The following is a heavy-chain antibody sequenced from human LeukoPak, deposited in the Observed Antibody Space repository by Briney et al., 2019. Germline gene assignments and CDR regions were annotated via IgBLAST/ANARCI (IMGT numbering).Heavy chain of an antibody. CDR3: ARMSALTPYYYYYYMDV. V-gene: IGHV4-34*01. CDR2: INHSGST. CDR1: GGSFSGYY. D-gene: IGHD6-6*01. Sequence: PSETLSLTCAVYGGSFSGYYWSWIRQPPGKGLEWIGEINHSGSTNYNPSLKSRVTISVDTSKNQFSLKLSSVTAADTAVYYCARMSALTPYYYYYYMDVWGKGTTVTVSS. J-gene: IGHJ6*03.